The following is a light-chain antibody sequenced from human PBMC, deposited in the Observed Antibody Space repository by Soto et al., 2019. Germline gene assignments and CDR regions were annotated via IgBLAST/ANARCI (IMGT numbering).Light chain of an antibody. J-gene: IGKJ1*01. CDR2: GAS. CDR3: QQYGRSPWT. V-gene: IGKV3-20*01. Sequence: DIVLTQSPGTLSLSPGERATLSCRSSQSVSSSYLAWYQKKPGQDPRLLIYGASSRATGIPDRFSGSGSGTDFNLTIRRLETEDFAMYYCQQYGRSPWTFGQGTKVDIK. CDR1: QSVSSSY.